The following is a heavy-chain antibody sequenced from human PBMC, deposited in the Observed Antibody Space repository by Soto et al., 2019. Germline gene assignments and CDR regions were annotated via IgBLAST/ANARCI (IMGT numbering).Heavy chain of an antibody. CDR2: INPSGGST. J-gene: IGHJ4*02. V-gene: IGHV1-46*01. D-gene: IGHD1-26*01. Sequence: ASVKVSCKASGYTFTSYYIHWVRQAPGQGLEWMGIINPSGGSTSSAQKFQDRVTMTRDTSTSTVHMELSSLRSEDTAIYYCAKDKPYSRRRTCFDYWGQGTLVTVSS. CDR3: AKDKPYSRRRTCFDY. CDR1: GYTFTSYY.